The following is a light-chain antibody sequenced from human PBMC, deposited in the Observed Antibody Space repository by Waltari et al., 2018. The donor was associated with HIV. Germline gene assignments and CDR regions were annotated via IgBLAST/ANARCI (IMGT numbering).Light chain of an antibody. J-gene: IGKJ2*01. V-gene: IGKV4-1*01. CDR2: WAS. CDR3: QQYYSSPYT. CDR1: QSVLYSSNNKNY. Sequence: DIVMTQSPDSLAVSLGERATINCKSSQSVLYSSNNKNYLAWYQQKPGQSPKLLIYWASTRESGVPDRFSGSGSGTDFTLTVSSLQAEDVAVYYSQQYYSSPYTFGQGTKLEIK.